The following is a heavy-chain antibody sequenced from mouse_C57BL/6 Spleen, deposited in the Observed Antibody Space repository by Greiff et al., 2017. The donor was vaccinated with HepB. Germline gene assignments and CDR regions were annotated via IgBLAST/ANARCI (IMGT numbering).Heavy chain of an antibody. Sequence: EVQRVESGGGLVQPKGSLKLSCAASGFSFNTYAMNWVRQAPGKGLEWVARIRSKSNNYATYYADSVKDRFTISRDDSESMLYLQMNNLKTEDTAMYYCVRQNYSNWGYAMDYWGQGTSVTVSS. CDR2: IRSKSNNYAT. CDR3: VRQNYSNWGYAMDY. D-gene: IGHD2-5*01. V-gene: IGHV10-1*01. CDR1: GFSFNTYA. J-gene: IGHJ4*01.